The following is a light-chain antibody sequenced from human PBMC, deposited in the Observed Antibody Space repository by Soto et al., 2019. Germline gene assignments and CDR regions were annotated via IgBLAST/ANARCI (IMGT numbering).Light chain of an antibody. Sequence: DIQMDQSPSTLSASVVDRFSIPCMASQSLNNWLAWYQQRPGKAPKLLIYDASTLERGVPSRFSGTGSGTEFTLTISSLQPDDFATYYCQQYHRASITFGQGTRLEIK. CDR2: DAS. CDR1: QSLNNW. J-gene: IGKJ5*01. CDR3: QQYHRASIT. V-gene: IGKV1-5*01.